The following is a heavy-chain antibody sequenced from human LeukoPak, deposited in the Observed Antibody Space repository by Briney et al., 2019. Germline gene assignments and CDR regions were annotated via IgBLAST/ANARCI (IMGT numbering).Heavy chain of an antibody. Sequence: GRSLRLSCTTSGFTFGDYAMSWVRQAPGKGLEWVGFLRSKAYGGTAEYAASVKGRFTISRDDSKSIAYLQMNSLKTEDTAMYYCTREGRGDFGPGDSWGQGTLVTVSP. CDR3: TREGRGDFGPGDS. J-gene: IGHJ4*02. CDR1: GFTFGDYA. V-gene: IGHV3-49*04. CDR2: LRSKAYGGTA. D-gene: IGHD4-17*01.